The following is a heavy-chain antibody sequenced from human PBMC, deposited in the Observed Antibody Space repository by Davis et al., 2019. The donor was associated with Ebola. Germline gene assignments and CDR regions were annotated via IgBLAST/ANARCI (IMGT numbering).Heavy chain of an antibody. D-gene: IGHD1-1*01. V-gene: IGHV1-18*04. CDR2: INPRNGNT. CDR1: GYTFTSYG. J-gene: IGHJ4*02. CDR3: ARAQFPTTSDH. Sequence: ASVKVSCKASGYTFTSYGITWVRQAPGQGLEWMGWINPRNGNTNYAQNVQGRVIMTSDTATTTAYMEVGSLRSDDTAVYYCARAQFPTTSDHWGQGTLVTVSS.